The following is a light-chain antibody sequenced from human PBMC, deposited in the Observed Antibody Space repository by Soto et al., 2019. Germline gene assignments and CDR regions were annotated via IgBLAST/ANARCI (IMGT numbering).Light chain of an antibody. CDR1: QSVSSN. CDR3: QQYDNWPRT. V-gene: IGKV3-15*01. Sequence: EIVMTQSPATLSVSPGERATLSCRASQSVSSNLAWYQRKPGQAPRLLIYGASTRATGIPASFSGSGSGTEFTLTISSLQSEDFAVYYCQQYDNWPRTFGPGTKVEIK. CDR2: GAS. J-gene: IGKJ1*01.